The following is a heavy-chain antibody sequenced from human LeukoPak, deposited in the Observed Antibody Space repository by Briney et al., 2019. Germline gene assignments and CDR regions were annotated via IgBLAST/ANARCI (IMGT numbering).Heavy chain of an antibody. Sequence: PSETLSLTCTVSGGSISSYYWSWIRQPAGKGLEWIGRIYTSGSTNYNPSLKSRVTMSVDTSKNQFSLKLSSVTAADTAVYYCARGSGDSVLRFLEWLSYFDYWGQGTLVTVSS. CDR3: ARGSGDSVLRFLEWLSYFDY. D-gene: IGHD3-3*01. CDR1: GGSISSYY. CDR2: IYTSGST. J-gene: IGHJ4*02. V-gene: IGHV4-4*07.